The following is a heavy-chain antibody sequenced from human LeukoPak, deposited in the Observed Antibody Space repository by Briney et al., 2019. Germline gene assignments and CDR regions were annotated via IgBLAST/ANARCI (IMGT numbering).Heavy chain of an antibody. CDR2: IIPIFGTA. CDR3: ARAYYGDPRHYYYYYMDV. V-gene: IGHV1-69*13. J-gene: IGHJ6*03. CDR1: GGTFSSYA. Sequence: APVKVSCKASGGTFSSYAISWVRQAPGQGLEWMGGIIPIFGTANYAQKFQGRVTITADESTSTAYMELSSLRSEDTAVYYCARAYYGDPRHYYYYYMDVWGKGTTVTISS. D-gene: IGHD4-17*01.